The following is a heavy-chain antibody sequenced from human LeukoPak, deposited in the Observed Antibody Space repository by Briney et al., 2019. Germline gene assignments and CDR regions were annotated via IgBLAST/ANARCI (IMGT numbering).Heavy chain of an antibody. CDR1: GGTFSSYA. Sequence: ASVKVSCKASGGTFSSYAISWVRQAPGQGLEWMGGIIPIFGTANYAQKFQGRVTITADKSTSTAYMGLSSLRSEDTAVYYCARSHDSSGYYQYYFDYWGQGTLVTASS. CDR2: IIPIFGTA. V-gene: IGHV1-69*06. CDR3: ARSHDSSGYYQYYFDY. J-gene: IGHJ4*02. D-gene: IGHD3-22*01.